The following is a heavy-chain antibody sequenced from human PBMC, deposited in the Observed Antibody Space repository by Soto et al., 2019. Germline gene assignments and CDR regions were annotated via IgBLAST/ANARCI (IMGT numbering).Heavy chain of an antibody. V-gene: IGHV4-4*07. CDR3: ARGLRPLRYLDWLLLFDP. D-gene: IGHD3-9*01. CDR1: GGSISSYY. CDR2: IYTSGST. Sequence: SETLSLTCTVSGGSISSYYWSWIRQPAGKGLEWIGRIYTSGSTNYNPSLKSRVTMSVDTSKNQFSLKLSSVTAADKAVYYCARGLRPLRYLDWLLLFDPWGQGTMVTVSS. J-gene: IGHJ5*02.